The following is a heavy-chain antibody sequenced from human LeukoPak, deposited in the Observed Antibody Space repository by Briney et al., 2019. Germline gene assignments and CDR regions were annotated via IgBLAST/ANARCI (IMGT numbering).Heavy chain of an antibody. V-gene: IGHV1-46*01. CDR3: ARDYGSGSYYGRYYFDY. J-gene: IGHJ4*02. Sequence: ASVKVSCKTFGYTFTSYYMHWVRQAPGQGLEWVGIINPSDGRATYTQKFQGRVTMTRDTSTSTVYMELSSLRSEDTAVYYCARDYGSGSYYGRYYFDYWGQGTLVTVSS. CDR1: GYTFTSYY. D-gene: IGHD3-10*01. CDR2: INPSDGRA.